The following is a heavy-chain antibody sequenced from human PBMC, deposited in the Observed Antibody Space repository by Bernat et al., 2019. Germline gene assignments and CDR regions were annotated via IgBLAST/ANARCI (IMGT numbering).Heavy chain of an antibody. CDR2: IYSGGST. J-gene: IGHJ3*02. CDR1: GFTVSSNY. CDR3: ARAEVATKDDAFDI. Sequence: EVQLVESGGGLVQPGGSLRLSCAASGFTVSSNYMSWVRQAPGKGLEWVSVIYSGGSTYYADSVKGRFTISRDNSKNTLYLQMNSLRAEDTAVYYCARAEVATKDDAFDIRGQGTMVTVSS. V-gene: IGHV3-66*02. D-gene: IGHD5-12*01.